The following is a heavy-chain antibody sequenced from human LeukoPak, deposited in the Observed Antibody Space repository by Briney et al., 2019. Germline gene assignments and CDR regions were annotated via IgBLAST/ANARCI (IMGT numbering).Heavy chain of an antibody. CDR3: ARVRYFDWLGPFDY. CDR1: GFTFSSYE. J-gene: IGHJ4*02. Sequence: GGSLRLSCAASGFTFSSYEMNWVRQAPGKGLEWVAVISYDGSNKYYADSVKGRFTISRDNSKNTLYLQMNSLRAEDTAVYYCARVRYFDWLGPFDYWGQGTLVTVSS. D-gene: IGHD3-9*01. CDR2: ISYDGSNK. V-gene: IGHV3-30*04.